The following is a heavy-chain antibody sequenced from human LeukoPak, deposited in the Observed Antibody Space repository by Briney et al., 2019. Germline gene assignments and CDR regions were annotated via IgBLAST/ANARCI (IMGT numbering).Heavy chain of an antibody. V-gene: IGHV3-23*01. CDR1: GFTFSTYA. CDR3: AKANHYDYVWGSYRSMGG. D-gene: IGHD3-16*02. J-gene: IGHJ4*02. Sequence: PGGSLRLSCAASGFTFSTYAMTWVRQAPGKGLEWVSSIDGSGGSTYYADSVKGRFTISRDNSKNTLYLQMNSLRAEDTAVYYCAKANHYDYVWGSYRSMGGWGQGTLVTVSS. CDR2: IDGSGGST.